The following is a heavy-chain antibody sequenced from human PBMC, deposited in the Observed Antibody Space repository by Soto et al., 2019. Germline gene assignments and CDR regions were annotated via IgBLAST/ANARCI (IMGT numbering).Heavy chain of an antibody. D-gene: IGHD7-27*01. CDR3: AHRRQLGDFDS. CDR2: ICWDDGK. CDR1: GFSLSTSGVC. V-gene: IGHV2-5*02. J-gene: IGHJ4*02. Sequence: QITLKESGPTLVKPTQTLTLTCTFSGFSLSTSGVCVGWFRQPPGKAPEWLAIICWDDGKRYSPSLKSRLTGAQETSKKQVVLILTNMDPVDTGTYFCAHRRQLGDFDSWGQGTLVTVSS.